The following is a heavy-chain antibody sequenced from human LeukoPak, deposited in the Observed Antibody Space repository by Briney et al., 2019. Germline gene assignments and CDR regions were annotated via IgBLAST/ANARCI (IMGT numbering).Heavy chain of an antibody. J-gene: IGHJ4*02. Sequence: PWGSLRLSCAASGFTFSSYWMHWVRQAPGKGLVWVSRINSDGSSTSYADSVKGRFTISRDNAKNTLYLQMNSLRAEDTAVYYCARDPAYYYDSSTPPPGDYWGQGTLVTVSS. V-gene: IGHV3-74*01. CDR2: INSDGSST. CDR1: GFTFSSYW. D-gene: IGHD3-22*01. CDR3: ARDPAYYYDSSTPPPGDY.